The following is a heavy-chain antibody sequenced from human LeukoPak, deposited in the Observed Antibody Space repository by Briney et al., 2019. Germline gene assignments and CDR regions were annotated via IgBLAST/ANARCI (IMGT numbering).Heavy chain of an antibody. V-gene: IGHV3-23*01. CDR3: AKDQRPRGNYGYFDY. CDR2: ISDSGDYT. D-gene: IGHD3-16*01. J-gene: IGHJ4*02. Sequence: SGGSLRLSCAASGFTFGTCGMSWVRQAPGMGLEWVSPISDSGDYTYYADSVKGRFSISRDNSENTLYLQMDRLRAEDTAVYYCAKDQRPRGNYGYFDYWGQGTLVTVSS. CDR1: GFTFGTCG.